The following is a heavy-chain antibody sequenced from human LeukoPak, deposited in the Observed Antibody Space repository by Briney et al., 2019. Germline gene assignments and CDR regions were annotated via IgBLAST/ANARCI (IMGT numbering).Heavy chain of an antibody. CDR3: ARLPLVGTTVVLDY. J-gene: IGHJ4*02. D-gene: IGHD4-23*01. CDR2: ISSSGSTI. V-gene: IGHV3-11*01. CDR1: GFTFSDYY. Sequence: GGSLRLSCAASGFTFSDYYMSWIRQAPGKGLEWVSYISSSGSTIYYADSVKGRFTISRDNAKNSLYLQMNSLRAEDTAVYYCARLPLVGTTVVLDYWGQGTLVTVSS.